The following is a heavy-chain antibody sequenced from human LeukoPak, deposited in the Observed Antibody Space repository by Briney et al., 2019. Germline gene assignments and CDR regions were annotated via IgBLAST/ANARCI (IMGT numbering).Heavy chain of an antibody. J-gene: IGHJ4*02. CDR3: ARETLAAAYYYFDY. D-gene: IGHD6-13*01. Sequence: GESLKISCAASGFIVSSNSMSWVRQAPGKGLEWVSLIYTGGTIYYADSVKGRFAISRDNAKNSLYLQMNSLRAEDTAVYYCARETLAAAYYYFDYWGQGTLVTVSS. CDR2: IYTGGTI. CDR1: GFIVSSNS. V-gene: IGHV3-66*01.